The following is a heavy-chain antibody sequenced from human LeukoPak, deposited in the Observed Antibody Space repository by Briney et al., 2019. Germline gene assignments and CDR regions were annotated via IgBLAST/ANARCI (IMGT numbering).Heavy chain of an antibody. CDR1: GYTFTSCG. CDR2: ISASNGNT. Sequence: VASVKVSCKASGYTFTSCGISWVRQAPGQGLEWMGWISASNGNTNYAQKLQGRVTMTTDTSTSTAYMELRSLRSDDTAVYYCARGRNYDILTGYSNWFDPWGQGTLVTVSS. CDR3: ARGRNYDILTGYSNWFDP. D-gene: IGHD3-9*01. J-gene: IGHJ5*02. V-gene: IGHV1-18*04.